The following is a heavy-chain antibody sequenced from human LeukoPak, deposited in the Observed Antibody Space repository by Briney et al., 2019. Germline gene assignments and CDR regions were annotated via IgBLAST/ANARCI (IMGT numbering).Heavy chain of an antibody. J-gene: IGHJ4*02. CDR3: ARGGYSVYFFSGDY. V-gene: IGHV3-7*01. CDR1: GFTFSNFY. Sequence: GGSLGLSCVVSGFTFSNFYMSWVRQAPGKGLEWVANTKKDGTETYYVDSVKGRFTVSRENAKNSLYLQMNSLRATDTAVYYCARGGYSVYFFSGDYWGQGTLVTVSS. CDR2: TKKDGTET. D-gene: IGHD5/OR15-5a*01.